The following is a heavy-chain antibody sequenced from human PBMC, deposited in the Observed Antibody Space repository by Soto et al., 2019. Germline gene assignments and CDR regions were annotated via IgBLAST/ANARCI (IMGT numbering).Heavy chain of an antibody. CDR2: MKQDGSEK. J-gene: IGHJ5*02. D-gene: IGHD3-16*01. Sequence: EVQLVESGGGLVQPGGSLRLSCVASGFTFSNYWMGWVRQAPGKGLEWVANMKQDGSEKYYLDSVKGRFTISRDNAKNSLFLKMTSLRAEDTAVYYCAGGVYDLAPWGQGTLVTVSS. CDR1: GFTFSNYW. CDR3: AGGVYDLAP. V-gene: IGHV3-7*04.